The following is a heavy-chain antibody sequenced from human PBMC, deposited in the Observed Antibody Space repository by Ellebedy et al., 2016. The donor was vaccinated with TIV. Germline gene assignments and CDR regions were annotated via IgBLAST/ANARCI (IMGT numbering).Heavy chain of an antibody. CDR1: GDSISDYY. V-gene: IGHV4-59*08. CDR2: IYYSSDST. CDR3: ARHDSSGYFRYYFDS. J-gene: IGHJ4*02. Sequence: MPSETLSLTCSVSGDSISDYYWSWIRQPPGKGLEWVGYIYYSSDSTKYNPSLRSRVTISGDTSKNQFSLKLTSVTAADTAVYFCARHDSSGYFRYYFDSWGQGTLVTVSS. D-gene: IGHD3-22*01.